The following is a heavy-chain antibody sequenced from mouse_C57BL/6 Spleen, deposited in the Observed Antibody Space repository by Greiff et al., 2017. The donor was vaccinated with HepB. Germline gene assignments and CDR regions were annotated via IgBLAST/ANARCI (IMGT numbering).Heavy chain of an antibody. J-gene: IGHJ4*01. CDR2: ISSGSSTI. D-gene: IGHD1-1*01. CDR1: GFTFSDYG. V-gene: IGHV5-17*01. CDR3: ARRELLRSYYAMDY. Sequence: EVQLVESGGGLVKPGGSLKLSCAASGFTFSDYGMHWVRQAPEKGLEWVAYISSGSSTIYYADTVKGRFTISRDNAKNTLFLQMTSLRSEDTAMYYCARRELLRSYYAMDYWGQGTSVTVSS.